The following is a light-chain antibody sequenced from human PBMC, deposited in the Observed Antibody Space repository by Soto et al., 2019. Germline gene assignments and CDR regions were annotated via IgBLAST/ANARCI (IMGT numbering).Light chain of an antibody. J-gene: IGKJ2*01. V-gene: IGKV1-39*01. CDR1: QSLSGY. CDR3: QQSYSTPRYT. Sequence: DIQLPPSPSSLSASVGPRVTFPSRASQSLSGYLNWYQQNPGKALRLLIYAASSLQSGVPSRFSGSGSWTDFTLTISSLQPEDFATYYCQQSYSTPRYTFGQGTKLEIK. CDR2: AAS.